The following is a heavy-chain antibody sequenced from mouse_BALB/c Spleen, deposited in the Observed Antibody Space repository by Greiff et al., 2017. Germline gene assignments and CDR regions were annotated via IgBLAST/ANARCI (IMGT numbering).Heavy chain of an antibody. CDR1: GYSITSDYA. V-gene: IGHV3-2*02. D-gene: IGHD2-4*01. CDR3: ARKNMITTAWFAY. J-gene: IGHJ3*01. CDR2: ISYSGST. Sequence: EVQRVESGPGLVKPSQSLSLTCTVTGYSITSDYAWNWIRQFPGNKLEWMGYISYSGSTSYNPSLKSRISITRDTSKNQFFLQLNSVTTEDTATYYCARKNMITTAWFAYWGQGTLVTVSA.